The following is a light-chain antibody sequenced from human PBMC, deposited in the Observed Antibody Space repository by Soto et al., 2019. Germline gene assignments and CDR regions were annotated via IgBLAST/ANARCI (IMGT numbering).Light chain of an antibody. Sequence: DIQMTQSPSSLSASVGDRVTITCHASQDIADYVNWYQQKPGKAPKLLIYDASTLETGVPSRFSGGVSGTDFTFTINRLQPEDIATYYCHQYGSLLLNFGGVSKVEIE. CDR1: QDIADY. V-gene: IGKV1-33*01. CDR3: HQYGSLLLN. J-gene: IGKJ4*01. CDR2: DAS.